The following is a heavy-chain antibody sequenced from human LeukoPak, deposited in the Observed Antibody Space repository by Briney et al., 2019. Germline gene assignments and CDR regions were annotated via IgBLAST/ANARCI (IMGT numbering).Heavy chain of an antibody. V-gene: IGHV4-59*08. CDR2: IYYSGST. Sequence: SETLSLTCTVSGGSISSYYWSWIRQPPGTGLERIGYIYYSGSTNYNPSLKSRVTISVDTSKNQFSLKLSSVTAADTAVYYCARHFLPLVAGAVTGAYWYFDLWGRGTLVTVSS. CDR1: GGSISSYY. J-gene: IGHJ2*01. CDR3: ARHFLPLVAGAVTGAYWYFDL. D-gene: IGHD6-19*01.